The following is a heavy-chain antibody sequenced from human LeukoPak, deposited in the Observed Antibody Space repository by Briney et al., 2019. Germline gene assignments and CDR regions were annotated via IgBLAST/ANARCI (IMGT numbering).Heavy chain of an antibody. J-gene: IGHJ3*02. Sequence: SETLSLTCTVSGGSISSHYWSWIRQPPGKGMEWIGHVYNSGTTKYNPSLRSRVTISADTSKNQVSLRQTSVTAGDTAVYYCARNRRSDADAFDIWGQGTMVTVSS. CDR2: VYNSGTT. CDR3: ARNRRSDADAFDI. CDR1: GGSISSHY. V-gene: IGHV4-59*08.